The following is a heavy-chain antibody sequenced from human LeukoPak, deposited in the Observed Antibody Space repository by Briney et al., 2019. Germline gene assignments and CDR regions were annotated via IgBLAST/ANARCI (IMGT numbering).Heavy chain of an antibody. V-gene: IGHV3-48*01. J-gene: IGHJ4*02. D-gene: IGHD2-21*02. CDR2: IGSSTSTI. CDR3: ARDHLVTADY. CDR1: GFTFSTYS. Sequence: QSGGSLRLSCAASGFTFSTYSMNWVRQAPGKGLEWVSYIGSSTSTIYYADSVKGRFTISRDNAKKSLYLQMNSLRAEDTAVYYCARDHLVTADYWGQGTLVTVSS.